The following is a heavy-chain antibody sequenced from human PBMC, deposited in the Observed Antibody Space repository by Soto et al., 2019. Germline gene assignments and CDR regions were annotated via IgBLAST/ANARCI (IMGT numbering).Heavy chain of an antibody. CDR2: ISYDGSNK. CDR3: AKSLVGATTLSSDY. Sequence: PGGSLRLSCAASGFTFSSYGMHWVRQAPGKGLEWVAVISYDGSNKYYADSVKGRFTISRDNSKNTLYLQMNSLRAEDTAVYYCAKSLVGATTLSSDYWGQGTLVTVSS. J-gene: IGHJ4*02. V-gene: IGHV3-30*18. D-gene: IGHD1-26*01. CDR1: GFTFSSYG.